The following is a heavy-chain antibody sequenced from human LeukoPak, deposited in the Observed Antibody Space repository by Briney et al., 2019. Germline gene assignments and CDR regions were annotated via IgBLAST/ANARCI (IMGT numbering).Heavy chain of an antibody. CDR1: GFTVSSYG. D-gene: IGHD6-13*01. J-gene: IGHJ3*01. CDR3: AKARIAAAGTGAFDV. V-gene: IGHV3-23*01. CDR2: FSAADGSA. Sequence: RGGSLRLSCAASGFTVSSYGMTWVRQAPGKGLEWVSAFSAADGSAQYAESVRGRFTISRDNSKSSLYLQMNSLRDEGTAVYFCAKARIAAAGTGAFDVWGQGTMVTVSS.